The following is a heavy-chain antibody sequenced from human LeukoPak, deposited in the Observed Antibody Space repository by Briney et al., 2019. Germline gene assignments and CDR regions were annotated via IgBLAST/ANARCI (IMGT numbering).Heavy chain of an antibody. V-gene: IGHV3-33*08. Sequence: PGGSLRLSCAASRFTFSSYGMHWVRQAPGKGLEWVAVIWSDGNNQYYADSVKARFIISRDNSKNTLYLQINSLRADDTAVYYCARDRYSSSPDYWGQGTLVTVSS. CDR3: ARDRYSSSPDY. CDR1: RFTFSSYG. J-gene: IGHJ4*02. CDR2: IWSDGNNQ. D-gene: IGHD6-13*01.